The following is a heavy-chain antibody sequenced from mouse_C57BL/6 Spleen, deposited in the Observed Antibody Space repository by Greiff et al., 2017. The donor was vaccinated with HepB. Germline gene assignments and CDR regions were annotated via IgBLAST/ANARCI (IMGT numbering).Heavy chain of an antibody. V-gene: IGHV1-52*01. CDR1: GYTFTSYW. CDR3: ASLYYDYDGGFAY. D-gene: IGHD2-4*01. J-gene: IGHJ3*01. CDR2: IDPSDSET. Sequence: QVQLKQPGAELVRPGSSVKLSCKASGYTFTSYWMHWVKQRPIQGLEWIGNIDPSDSETHYNQKFKDKATLTVDKSSSTAYMQLSSLTSEDSAVYYCASLYYDYDGGFAYWGQGTLVTVSA.